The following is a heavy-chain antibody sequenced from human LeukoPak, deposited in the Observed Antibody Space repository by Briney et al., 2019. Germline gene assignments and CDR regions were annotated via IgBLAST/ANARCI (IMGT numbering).Heavy chain of an antibody. CDR3: ARDKDGSGSYYMSGFDY. V-gene: IGHV3-20*04. CDR2: INWNSGST. Sequence: GGSLRLSCAASGFTFDDYGMSWVRQAPGKGLERVSGINWNSGSTGYADSVKGRFTISRDNAKNSLYLQMNSLRAEDTALYYCARDKDGSGSYYMSGFDYWGQGTLVTVSS. CDR1: GFTFDDYG. D-gene: IGHD3-10*01. J-gene: IGHJ4*02.